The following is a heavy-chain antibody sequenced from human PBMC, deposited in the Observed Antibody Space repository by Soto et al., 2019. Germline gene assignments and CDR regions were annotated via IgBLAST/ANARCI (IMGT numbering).Heavy chain of an antibody. CDR3: ARYIPGVRYYGMDV. CDR1: GFTFSSYS. CDR2: ISKSGTPT. J-gene: IGHJ6*02. D-gene: IGHD2-2*01. V-gene: IGHV3-21*04. Sequence: GGSLRLSCAASGFTFSSYSMNWVRQAPGKGLEWVSLISKSGTPTYYADSVKGRFTISRDNSGNTLFLEMYSLRAEDTAVYYCARYIPGVRYYGMDVWGQGTTVTVSS.